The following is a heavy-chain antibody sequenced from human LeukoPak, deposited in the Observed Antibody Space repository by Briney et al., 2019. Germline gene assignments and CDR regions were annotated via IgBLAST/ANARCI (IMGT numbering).Heavy chain of an antibody. V-gene: IGHV4-59*12. J-gene: IGHJ4*02. Sequence: SETLSLTCTVSGGSISSYYWSWIRQPPGKGLEWIGYIHYSGSTNYNPSLKGRVTISVDTSKNQFSLKLSSVTAADTAVYYCARDAMAAFDYWGQGTLVTVSS. CDR1: GGSISSYY. CDR3: ARDAMAAFDY. CDR2: IHYSGST. D-gene: IGHD5-24*01.